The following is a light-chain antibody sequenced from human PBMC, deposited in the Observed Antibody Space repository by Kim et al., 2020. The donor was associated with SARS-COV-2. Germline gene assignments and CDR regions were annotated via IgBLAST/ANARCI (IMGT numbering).Light chain of an antibody. V-gene: IGLV3-19*01. Sequence: LGQTGRITCQGDSLSSYEAGWYQQKPGQAPVFVIYGKNNRPSGIPDRFSCSSSGKTASLTITGAQAEDEADYYCNSRDSSGNSVGFGGGTQLTVL. CDR2: GKN. CDR1: SLSSYE. CDR3: NSRDSSGNSVG. J-gene: IGLJ2*01.